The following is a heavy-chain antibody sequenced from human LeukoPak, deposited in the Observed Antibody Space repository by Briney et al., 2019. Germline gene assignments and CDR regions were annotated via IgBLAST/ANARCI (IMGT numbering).Heavy chain of an antibody. CDR1: GYTFNTYG. D-gene: IGHD5-24*01. J-gene: IGHJ4*02. Sequence: GASVKVSCKASGYTFNTYGISWVRQAPGQGLEWMGWIGTENAYTIYAEKFQGRVTLTTDTSTTTVHMELRSLRSDDTAVYYCARDRETGFDYWGQGSLVTVSS. V-gene: IGHV1-18*01. CDR3: ARDRETGFDY. CDR2: IGTENAYT.